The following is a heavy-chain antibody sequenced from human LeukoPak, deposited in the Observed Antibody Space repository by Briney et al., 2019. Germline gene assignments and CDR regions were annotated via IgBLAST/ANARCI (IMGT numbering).Heavy chain of an antibody. CDR1: GGSISDYY. V-gene: IGHV4-59*12. D-gene: IGHD5-18*01. CDR2: VFYSGST. Sequence: SETLSLTCTVSGGSISDYYWSWIRQPPGRGLEWIGYVFYSGSTTYNPSLKSRVTMSVDTSKNQFSLKLSSVTAADTAVYYCARGNTAMVKGHYYGMDVWGQGTTVTVSS. J-gene: IGHJ6*02. CDR3: ARGNTAMVKGHYYGMDV.